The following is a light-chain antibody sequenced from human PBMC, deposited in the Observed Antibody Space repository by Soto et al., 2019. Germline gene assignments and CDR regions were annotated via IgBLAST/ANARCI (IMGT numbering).Light chain of an antibody. Sequence: EIVLTQSPATLSFSPGERATLSCRASQSVDKYLVWYQQKPSQAPRLLIYDASSRAPGILARLSGSGSGTDFILTTTSIEPEDFVVYYCQQRTNRPLTFGGGTQLEIK. CDR1: QSVDKY. CDR2: DAS. V-gene: IGKV3-11*01. CDR3: QQRTNRPLT. J-gene: IGKJ4*01.